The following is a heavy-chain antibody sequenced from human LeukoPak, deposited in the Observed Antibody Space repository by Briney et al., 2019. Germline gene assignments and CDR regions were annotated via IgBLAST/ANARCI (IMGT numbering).Heavy chain of an antibody. V-gene: IGHV3-53*01. CDR3: ASGGGYSSAWHSSDY. J-gene: IGHJ4*02. Sequence: PGGSLRLSCAASGFTVSNTYMSWVRQAPGKGLEWVSIIYSDGRTYYADFVKGRFTISRDNSKNTMYLQMNSLRAEDTAAYYCASGGGYSSAWHSSDYWGQGTLVTVSS. CDR1: GFTVSNTY. D-gene: IGHD6-19*01. CDR2: IYSDGRT.